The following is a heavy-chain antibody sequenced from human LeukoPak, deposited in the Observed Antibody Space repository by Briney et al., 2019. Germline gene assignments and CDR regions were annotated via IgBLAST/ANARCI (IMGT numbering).Heavy chain of an antibody. J-gene: IGHJ4*02. V-gene: IGHV4-61*02. CDR1: GGSISSGNYY. Sequence: SETLSLTCTVSGGSISSGNYYWSWIRQPAGKGLEWIGRIYPRGSDYNPSLKSRVTMSLDTSKKQFSLKLSSVTAADTAVYYCARDLGHFDYWGQGTLVTVSS. CDR3: ARDLGHFDY. CDR2: IYPRGS.